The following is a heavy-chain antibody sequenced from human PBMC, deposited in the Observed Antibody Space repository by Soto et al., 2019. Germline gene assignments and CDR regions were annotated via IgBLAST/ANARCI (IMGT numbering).Heavy chain of an antibody. D-gene: IGHD3-16*02. Sequence: QVQLVESGGGVVQPGSSLRLSCAASGFNFSSSVMHWVRQPPGKGLEWVGIISYDGSKKQYADSVKGRFTISRENAKNTLYLQMNSLREEDTAVYHCVASELSFDYWGQGTLVTVSS. CDR3: VASELSFDY. CDR1: GFNFSSSV. CDR2: ISYDGSKK. J-gene: IGHJ4*02. V-gene: IGHV3-30*03.